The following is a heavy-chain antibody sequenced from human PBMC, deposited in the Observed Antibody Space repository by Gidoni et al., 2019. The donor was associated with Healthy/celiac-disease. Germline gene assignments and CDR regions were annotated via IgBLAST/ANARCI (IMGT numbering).Heavy chain of an antibody. J-gene: IGHJ3*02. CDR2: ISWNSGSI. CDR1: GFTFDDYA. Sequence: VQLVESGGGLVQPGRSLRLSCAASGFTFDDYAMHWVRQAPGKGLEWVSGISWNSGSIGYADSVKGRFTISRDNAKNSLYLQMNSLRAEDTALYYCAKAIFGVVLSVDAFDIWGQGTMVTVSS. D-gene: IGHD3-3*01. V-gene: IGHV3-9*01. CDR3: AKAIFGVVLSVDAFDI.